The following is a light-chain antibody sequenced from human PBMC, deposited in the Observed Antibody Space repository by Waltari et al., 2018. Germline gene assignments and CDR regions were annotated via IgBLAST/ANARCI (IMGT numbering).Light chain of an antibody. V-gene: IGKV3-15*01. CDR2: GAS. CDR1: QSVRTN. J-gene: IGKJ4*01. Sequence: VLLPQSPASLSVSHGDTVILSCRASQSVRTNLVWYQQKAGQAPRTLIYGASTRASGVPSRFSGSGSETDFTLIISSLQSEDAAVYFCQQYYVWPPITFGGGTKLEI. CDR3: QQYYVWPPIT.